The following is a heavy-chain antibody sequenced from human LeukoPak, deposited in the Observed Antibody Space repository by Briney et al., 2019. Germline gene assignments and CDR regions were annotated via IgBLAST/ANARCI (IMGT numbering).Heavy chain of an antibody. CDR2: IYYSGST. D-gene: IGHD4-17*01. CDR1: GGSISSSSYY. Sequence: SETLSLTCTVSGGSISSSSYYWGWIRQPPGKGLEWIGGIYYSGSTYYNPSLKSRVTISVDTSKNQFSLKLSSVTAADTAVYYCARSLYGDYAYWGQGTLVTVSS. CDR3: ARSLYGDYAY. J-gene: IGHJ4*02. V-gene: IGHV4-39*01.